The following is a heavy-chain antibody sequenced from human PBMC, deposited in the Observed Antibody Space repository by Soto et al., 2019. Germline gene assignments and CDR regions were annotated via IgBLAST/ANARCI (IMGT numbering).Heavy chain of an antibody. Sequence: PGEYLKISSKGSGYRFTTYWIGWVRQMPGKGLEWMGLIYPGDSNTRFSPSFQGQVTISVDMSISTAYLQWSSPRVSDTAMYYWALQVYQYHTNSTGDRGQALLVTVFS. CDR2: IYPGDSNT. CDR3: ALQVYQYHTNSTGD. V-gene: IGHV5-51*01. D-gene: IGHD6-19*01. J-gene: IGHJ4*02. CDR1: GYRFTTYW.